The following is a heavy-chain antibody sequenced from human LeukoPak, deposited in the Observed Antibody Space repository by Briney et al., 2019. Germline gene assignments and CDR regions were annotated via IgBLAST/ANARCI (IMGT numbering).Heavy chain of an antibody. Sequence: GGSLRLSCAASGFTFSSYAMSWVRQAPGKGLEWVSAISGSGGSTYYADSVKGRFTISRDNAKNSLYLQMNSLRAEDTAVYYCARTPGGYSYGLYYFDYWGQGTLVTVSS. V-gene: IGHV3-23*01. J-gene: IGHJ4*02. CDR1: GFTFSSYA. CDR2: ISGSGGST. CDR3: ARTPGGYSYGLYYFDY. D-gene: IGHD5-18*01.